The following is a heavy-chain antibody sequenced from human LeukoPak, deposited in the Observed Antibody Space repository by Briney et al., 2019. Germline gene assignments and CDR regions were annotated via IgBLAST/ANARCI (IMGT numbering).Heavy chain of an antibody. CDR1: GFTFSSYG. D-gene: IGHD3-10*01. V-gene: IGHV3-33*01. J-gene: IGHJ4*02. Sequence: GGSLRLSCAAPGFTFSSYGMHWVRQAPGKGLEWVALVWHDGSNRYYSEAVKGRFTISRDNSKNTVYLQINSLRAEDTAVYYCARELFGSGSCPDYWGQGTRVTVSS. CDR2: VWHDGSNR. CDR3: ARELFGSGSCPDY.